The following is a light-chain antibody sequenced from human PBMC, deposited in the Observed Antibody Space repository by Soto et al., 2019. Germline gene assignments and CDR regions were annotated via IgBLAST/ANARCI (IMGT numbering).Light chain of an antibody. CDR2: DAS. Sequence: DIQMTQSPSTLSASVGDRVTITCRASQSISSWLAWYQQKPGKAPKLLMYDASRLESGVPSRFSGSGSGKEVTHAISSLPVDDFATYYRHQYNSYSAGGYPFGQRTQRAS. CDR3: HQYNSYSAGGYP. J-gene: IGKJ2*01. CDR1: QSISSW. V-gene: IGKV1-5*01.